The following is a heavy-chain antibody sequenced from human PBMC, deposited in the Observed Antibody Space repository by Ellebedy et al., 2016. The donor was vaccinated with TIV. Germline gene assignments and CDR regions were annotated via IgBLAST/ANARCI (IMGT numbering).Heavy chain of an antibody. CDR1: GVSVSSHG. CDR3: AGGISVAGTSLGF. V-gene: IGHV3-30*12. CDR2: ISYDGSNK. D-gene: IGHD6-19*01. Sequence: GGSLRLSCEASGVSVSSHGMHWVRQAPGKGLEWVAVISYDGSNKYYADSVKGRFTISRNDSKNTLYLQMNSLRAEDTAVYYCAGGISVAGTSLGFWGQGTLVTVSS. J-gene: IGHJ4*02.